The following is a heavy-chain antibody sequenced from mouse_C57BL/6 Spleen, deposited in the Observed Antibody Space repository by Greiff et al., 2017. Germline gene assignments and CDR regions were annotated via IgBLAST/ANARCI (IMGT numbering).Heavy chain of an antibody. CDR1: GFTFSSYT. D-gene: IGHD1-1*01. Sequence: EVQLVESGGGLVKPGGSLKLSCAASGFTFSSYTMSLVRQTPEKRLAWVATISGGGGNTYYPDSVKGRFTISRDNAKTTLYLQMSSLRSEDTALYYCARQNYYGSSYDAMDYWGQGTSVTVSS. V-gene: IGHV5-9*01. CDR2: ISGGGGNT. J-gene: IGHJ4*01. CDR3: ARQNYYGSSYDAMDY.